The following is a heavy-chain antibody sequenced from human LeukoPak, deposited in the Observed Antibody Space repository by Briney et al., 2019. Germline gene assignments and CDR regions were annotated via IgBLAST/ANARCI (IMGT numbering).Heavy chain of an antibody. CDR1: GGSISSFY. Sequence: PSETLSLTCTVSGGSISSFYWSWIRQPPGKGLEWIGYIYYSGSTNYNPSLKSRVTISVDTSKNQFSLKLSSVTAADTAVYYCAREPSYCSGGSCYSNYFDYWGQGTLVTVSS. J-gene: IGHJ4*02. D-gene: IGHD2-15*01. CDR3: AREPSYCSGGSCYSNYFDY. CDR2: IYYSGST. V-gene: IGHV4-59*01.